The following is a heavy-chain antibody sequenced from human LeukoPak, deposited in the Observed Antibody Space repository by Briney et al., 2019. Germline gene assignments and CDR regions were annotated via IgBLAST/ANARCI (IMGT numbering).Heavy chain of an antibody. CDR1: GFTFSSYG. CDR2: ISYDGSNK. V-gene: IGHV3-30*18. J-gene: IGHJ4*02. Sequence: GRSLRLSCAASGFTFSSYGMHWVRQAPGKGLEWVAVISYDGSNKYYADSVKGRFTISRDNSKNTLYLQMNSLRAEDTAVYYCAKDSGTLRFLEWLLLDYWGQGTLVTVSS. D-gene: IGHD3-3*01. CDR3: AKDSGTLRFLEWLLLDY.